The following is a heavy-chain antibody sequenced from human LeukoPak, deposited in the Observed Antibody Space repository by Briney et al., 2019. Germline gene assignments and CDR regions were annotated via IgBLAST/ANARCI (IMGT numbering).Heavy chain of an antibody. CDR1: GLTFRDYW. CDR3: MGGMGWLSDY. CDR2: IKNDGSET. D-gene: IGHD6-19*01. J-gene: IGHJ4*02. Sequence: GGSLRLSCEGSGLTFRDYWMNWVRQAPGQGPECVANIKNDGSETNYLDSVKGRFTISRDNARNSLYLQMNSLRAEDTAVYYCMGGMGWLSDYWGRGTLVTVSS. V-gene: IGHV3-7*01.